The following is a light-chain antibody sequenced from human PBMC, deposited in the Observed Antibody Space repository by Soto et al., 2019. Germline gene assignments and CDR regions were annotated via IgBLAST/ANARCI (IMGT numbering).Light chain of an antibody. CDR1: QTVSRN. CDR3: QQYNKWPPLT. V-gene: IGKV3-15*01. CDR2: VAS. J-gene: IGKJ4*01. Sequence: EIVMTQSPGTLSVSPGERATLSCRASQTVSRNLAWYQQKSGQAPRLLIYVASTRATGIPARFSGSGSGTDFTLTISSLQSEDFAIYYCQQYNKWPPLTFGGGTKVEIK.